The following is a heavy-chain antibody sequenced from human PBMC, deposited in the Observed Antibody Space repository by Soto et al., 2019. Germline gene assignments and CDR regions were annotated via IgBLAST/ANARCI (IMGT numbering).Heavy chain of an antibody. D-gene: IGHD3-22*01. V-gene: IGHV5-51*01. Sequence: GEYLKISCKGSRYSFTSYWIGWVRQMPGTGLERTGIFYPGDSDTRYSPFFQGQVTIAAHNSISTAYLPSPSLKVSDTAMYYCARGSWFYYSSGYYYQLDPFDIWGQGTMVTVSS. CDR3: ARGSWFYYSSGYYYQLDPFDI. CDR2: FYPGDSDT. J-gene: IGHJ3*02. CDR1: RYSFTSYW.